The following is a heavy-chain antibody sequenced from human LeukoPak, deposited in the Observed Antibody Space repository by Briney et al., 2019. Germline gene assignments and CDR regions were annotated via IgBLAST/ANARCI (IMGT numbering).Heavy chain of an antibody. Sequence: SETLSLTCTVSGGSISSYYWSWIRQPPGKGLEWIGYIYTSGSTNYNPSLKSRVTISVDTSKNPFSLKLSSVTAADTAVYYCARGPHYDFWSGYTYYFDYWGQGTLVTVSS. J-gene: IGHJ4*02. CDR2: IYTSGST. CDR3: ARGPHYDFWSGYTYYFDY. V-gene: IGHV4-4*09. D-gene: IGHD3-3*01. CDR1: GGSISSYY.